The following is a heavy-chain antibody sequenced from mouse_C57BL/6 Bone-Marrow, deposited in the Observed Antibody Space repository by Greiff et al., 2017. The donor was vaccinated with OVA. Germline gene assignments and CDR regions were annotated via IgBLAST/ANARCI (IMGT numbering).Heavy chain of an antibody. CDR2: IYPGSGST. CDR1: GYTFTSYW. Sequence: VQLQESGAELVKPGASVKMSCKASGYTFTSYWITWVKQRPGQGLEWIGDIYPGSGSTNYNEKFKSKATLTVDTSSSTAYMQLSSLTSEDSAVYDCASHYGSSFDYWGQGTTLTVSA. J-gene: IGHJ2*01. V-gene: IGHV1-55*01. CDR3: ASHYGSSFDY. D-gene: IGHD1-1*01.